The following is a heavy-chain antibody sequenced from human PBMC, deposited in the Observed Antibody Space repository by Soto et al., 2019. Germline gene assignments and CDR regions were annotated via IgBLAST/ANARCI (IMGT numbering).Heavy chain of an antibody. CDR3: ARRDGSGTLAVDY. CDR1: GFTFSDFY. J-gene: IGHJ4*02. D-gene: IGHD3-10*01. V-gene: IGHV3-11*01. Sequence: QVPLVESGGGLVKPGGSLRLSCAASGFTFSDFYMSWIRQAPGKGLEWVSYISSTGSSVYYTDSVKGRFTISRDNAKNSLYLQMNSLRAEDTAVYYCARRDGSGTLAVDYWGQGTLVTVSS. CDR2: ISSTGSSV.